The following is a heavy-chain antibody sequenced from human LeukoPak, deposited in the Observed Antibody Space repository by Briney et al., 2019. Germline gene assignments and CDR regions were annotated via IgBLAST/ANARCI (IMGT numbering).Heavy chain of an antibody. V-gene: IGHV3-23*01. J-gene: IGHJ4*02. Sequence: GGSLRLSCAASGFSFNNYAMVWVRQTPGKGLEWVSVISAGNDIVYADSVKGRFSISRDSSKNTLYLQMNSLRVEDTAVYYCARSLTTLTYEGYWGQGTLVTVSS. CDR3: ARSLTTLTYEGY. CDR2: ISAGNDI. CDR1: GFSFNNYA. D-gene: IGHD1-1*01.